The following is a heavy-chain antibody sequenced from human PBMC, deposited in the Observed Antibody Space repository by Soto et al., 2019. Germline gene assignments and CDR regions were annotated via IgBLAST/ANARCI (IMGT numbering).Heavy chain of an antibody. Sequence: GGSLRLSCAASGFTFSDYYMSWIRQAPGKGLEWVSYISSSGSTIYYADSVKGRFTISRDNAKNSLYLQMNSLRAEDTAVYYCAREEYYDFWSGYSSPPFDYWGQGTLVTVSS. CDR2: ISSSGSTI. J-gene: IGHJ4*02. CDR3: AREEYYDFWSGYSSPPFDY. V-gene: IGHV3-11*01. D-gene: IGHD3-3*01. CDR1: GFTFSDYY.